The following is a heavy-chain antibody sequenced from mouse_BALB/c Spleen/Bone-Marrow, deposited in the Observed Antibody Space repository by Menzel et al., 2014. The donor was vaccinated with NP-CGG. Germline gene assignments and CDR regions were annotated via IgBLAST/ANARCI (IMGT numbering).Heavy chain of an antibody. D-gene: IGHD2-1*01. Sequence: VQLQQSGAELVRSGASVRLSCTASGFNIKDYYIHWVKQRPKQGLEWIGWIDPENGDTEYAPKFQDKATVTADTSSNTAYLQRSSLASEDTAVYYCNANYGNSAPMDYSGPRTSVTVSS. CDR3: NANYGNSAPMDY. V-gene: IGHV14-4*02. CDR1: GFNIKDYY. J-gene: IGHJ4*01. CDR2: IDPENGDT.